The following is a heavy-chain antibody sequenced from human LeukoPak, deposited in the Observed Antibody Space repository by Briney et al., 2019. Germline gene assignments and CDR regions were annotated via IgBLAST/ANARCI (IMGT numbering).Heavy chain of an antibody. CDR3: ARQYYYDSSGSPLGY. Sequence: KSGESLKISCKASGYAFTAHWIAWVRQRPGKGLEWMGIIYPGDSDTRYSPSFQGQVTISADKSISTAYLQWSSLKASDTAMYYCARQYYYDSSGSPLGYWGQGTLVTVSS. J-gene: IGHJ4*02. CDR2: IYPGDSDT. V-gene: IGHV5-51*01. CDR1: GYAFTAHW. D-gene: IGHD3-22*01.